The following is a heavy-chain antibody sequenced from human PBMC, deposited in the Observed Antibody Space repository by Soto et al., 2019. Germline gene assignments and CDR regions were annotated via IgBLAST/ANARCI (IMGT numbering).Heavy chain of an antibody. V-gene: IGHV3-7*01. Sequence: GGSLRLSCAASGFTFSSYWMSWVRQAPGKGLEWVANIKQDGSEKYYVDSVKGRFTISRDNAKNSLYLQMNSLRAEDTAVYYWAREGGIFTIFGVVTPSDFDYWGQGTLVTVSS. D-gene: IGHD3-3*01. CDR2: IKQDGSEK. CDR3: AREGGIFTIFGVVTPSDFDY. CDR1: GFTFSSYW. J-gene: IGHJ4*02.